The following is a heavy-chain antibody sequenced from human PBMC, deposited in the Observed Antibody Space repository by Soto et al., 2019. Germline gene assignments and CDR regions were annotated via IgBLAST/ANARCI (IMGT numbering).Heavy chain of an antibody. V-gene: IGHV1-24*01. CDR1: GHTLTEIS. J-gene: IGHJ6*02. CDR2: FDPEDGET. D-gene: IGHD4-17*01. Sequence: GASVKVSCKVSGHTLTEISMHWVRQAPGKGLEWMGGFDPEDGETFYAQKFQGRLTMTEDTAIETAYMEMSFLRSEDTAVYYCARDKGDYSPPDGMDVWGQGTTVTVSS. CDR3: ARDKGDYSPPDGMDV.